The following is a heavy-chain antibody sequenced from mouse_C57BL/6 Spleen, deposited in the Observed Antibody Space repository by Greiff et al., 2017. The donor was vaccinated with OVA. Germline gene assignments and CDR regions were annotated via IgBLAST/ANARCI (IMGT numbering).Heavy chain of an antibody. CDR3: ASHYSNYAMDY. Sequence: DVKLQESGPGLVKPSQSLSLTCSVTGYSITSGYYWNWIRQFPGNKLEWMGYISYDGSNNYNPSLKNRISITRDTSKNQFFLKLNSVTTEDTATYYCASHYSNYAMDYWGQGTSVTVSS. D-gene: IGHD2-5*01. V-gene: IGHV3-6*01. CDR1: GYSITSGYY. CDR2: ISYDGSN. J-gene: IGHJ4*01.